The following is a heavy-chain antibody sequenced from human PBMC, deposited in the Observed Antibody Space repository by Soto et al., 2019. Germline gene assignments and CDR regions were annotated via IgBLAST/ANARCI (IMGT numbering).Heavy chain of an antibody. CDR2: IDPSDSYT. Sequence: HGESLKISCKGSGYSFTSYWISWVRQMPGKGLEWMGRIDPSDSYTNYSPSFQGHVTISADKSISTAYLQWSSLKASDTAMYYCARRPKGTNYYYGMDVWGQGTTVTVSS. V-gene: IGHV5-10-1*01. CDR3: ARRPKGTNYYYGMDV. J-gene: IGHJ6*02. D-gene: IGHD1-1*01. CDR1: GYSFTSYW.